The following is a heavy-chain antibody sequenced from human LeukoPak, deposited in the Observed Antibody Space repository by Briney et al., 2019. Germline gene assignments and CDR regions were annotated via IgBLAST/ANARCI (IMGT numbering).Heavy chain of an antibody. Sequence: ASVKASCKASGYTFTSYYMHWVRQAPGQGLEWMGIINPSGGSTSYAQKFQGRVTMTRDTSTSTVYMELSSLRSEDTAVYYCARDFTPKDYGSGSYFDYWGQGTLVTVSS. CDR3: ARDFTPKDYGSGSYFDY. D-gene: IGHD3-10*01. CDR1: GYTFTSYY. J-gene: IGHJ4*02. V-gene: IGHV1-46*01. CDR2: INPSGGST.